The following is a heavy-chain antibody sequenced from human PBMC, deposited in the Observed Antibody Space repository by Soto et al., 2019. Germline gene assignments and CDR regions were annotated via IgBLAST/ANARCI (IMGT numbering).Heavy chain of an antibody. CDR1: GGSISSSSYY. V-gene: IGHV4-39*01. Sequence: QLQLQESGPGLVKPSETLSLTCTVSGGSISSSSYYWGWIRQPPGKGLEWIGSIYYSGSTYYNPSLKSRVTISVDTSKNQFSLKLSSVTAADTAVYYCASLTYYYFWSGLNYYYYMDVWGKGTTVTVSS. J-gene: IGHJ6*03. CDR2: IYYSGST. D-gene: IGHD3-3*01. CDR3: ASLTYYYFWSGLNYYYYMDV.